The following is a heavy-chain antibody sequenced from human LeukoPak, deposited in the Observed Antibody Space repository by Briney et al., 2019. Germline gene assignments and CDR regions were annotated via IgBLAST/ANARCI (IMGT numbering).Heavy chain of an antibody. V-gene: IGHV3-53*01. CDR1: GFTVSSNY. J-gene: IGHJ4*02. CDR3: ARVMVDFCTDY. D-gene: IGHD3/OR15-3a*01. Sequence: GGSLRLSCAASGFTVSSNYMSWVRQAPGKGLEWVSVIYSGGSTYYADSVKGRFTISRDNSKNTLYLQMNSLRAEDTAVYYCARVMVDFCTDYWGQGTLVTVSS. CDR2: IYSGGST.